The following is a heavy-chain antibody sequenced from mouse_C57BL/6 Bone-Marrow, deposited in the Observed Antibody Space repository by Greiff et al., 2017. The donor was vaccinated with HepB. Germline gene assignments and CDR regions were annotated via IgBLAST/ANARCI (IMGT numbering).Heavy chain of an antibody. CDR2: IDPETGGT. CDR1: GYTFTDYE. D-gene: IGHD1-1*01. Sequence: VKLMESGAELVRPGASVTLSCKASGYTFTDYEMHWVKQTPVHGLEWIGAIDPETGGTAYNQKFKGKAILTADKSSSTAYMELRSLTSEDSAVYYCTRLYYGSSYDFDYWGQGTTLTVSS. J-gene: IGHJ2*01. CDR3: TRLYYGSSYDFDY. V-gene: IGHV1-15*01.